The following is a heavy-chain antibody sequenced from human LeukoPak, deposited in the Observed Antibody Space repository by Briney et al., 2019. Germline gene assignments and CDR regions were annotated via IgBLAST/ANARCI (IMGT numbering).Heavy chain of an antibody. Sequence: PGGYLRLSCEASGLAFSTHAMTWVRQGPGKGLEWVSGITSSGGITYYAESMRGRFTISRDNSLNTLHLQMNNLRAGDTAVYYCAREFGHDRWYFDYWGQGALVTVSS. CDR1: GLAFSTHA. CDR2: ITSSGGIT. V-gene: IGHV3-23*01. J-gene: IGHJ4*02. D-gene: IGHD5-12*01. CDR3: AREFGHDRWYFDY.